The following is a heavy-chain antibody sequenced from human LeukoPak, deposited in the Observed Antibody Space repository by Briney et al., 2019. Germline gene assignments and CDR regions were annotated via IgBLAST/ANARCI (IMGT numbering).Heavy chain of an antibody. D-gene: IGHD3-3*02. CDR2: ISYDGSSR. CDR3: ARAFLERSLKFCMDV. Sequence: GGSLRLSCEDSGFTFRSYEMNWVRQAPGKGLEWVAHISYDGSSRYNEDSVKGRFTISRDDSKNTLYLQMNSLRAEDTAVYYCARAFLERSLKFCMDVWGKGTTVIVSS. CDR1: GFTFRSYE. J-gene: IGHJ6*03. V-gene: IGHV3-30*03.